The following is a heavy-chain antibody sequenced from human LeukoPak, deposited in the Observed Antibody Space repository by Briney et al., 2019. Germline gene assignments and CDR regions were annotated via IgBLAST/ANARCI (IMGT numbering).Heavy chain of an antibody. CDR3: VRDERYCTSTSCYVFDC. CDR1: RFTFSSYS. CDR2: ISSSSSAI. J-gene: IGHJ4*02. V-gene: IGHV3-48*02. D-gene: IGHD2-2*01. Sequence: GGSLRLSCTASRFTFSSYSMNWVRQAPGKGLEWVSCISSSSSAIYYADSVKGRFTISRDNAKNSLYLQMNSLRDEDTAMYYCVRDERYCTSTSCYVFDCWGQGTLVTVSS.